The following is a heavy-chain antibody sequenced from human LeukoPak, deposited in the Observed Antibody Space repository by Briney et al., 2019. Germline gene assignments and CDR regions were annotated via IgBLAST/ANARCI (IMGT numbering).Heavy chain of an antibody. CDR1: GFTFSSYG. D-gene: IGHD6-13*01. Sequence: GGSPRLSCAASGFTFSSYGMHWVRQAPGKGLEWVALIRYDGSNKYYADSVKGRFTISRDNSRNTLYLQMNSLRAEDTAVYYCAKDRYSSSWYYFDYWGQGTLVTVSS. V-gene: IGHV3-30*02. J-gene: IGHJ4*02. CDR3: AKDRYSSSWYYFDY. CDR2: IRYDGSNK.